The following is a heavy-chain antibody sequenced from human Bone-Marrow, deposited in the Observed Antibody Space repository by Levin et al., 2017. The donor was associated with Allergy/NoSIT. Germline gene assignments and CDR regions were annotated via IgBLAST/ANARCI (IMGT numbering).Heavy chain of an antibody. CDR2: IASYGDER. J-gene: IGHJ4*02. D-gene: IGHD3-16*01. Sequence: GGSLRLSCATSGFTFRSYSMSWVRQAPGKGLEWVAGIASYGDERYYADSVKGRFTISIDVSESTLFLQMASLTAEDTALYYCAASYYVDTSGFDYWGQGTQVKVSS. V-gene: IGHV3-23*01. CDR1: GFTFRSYS. CDR3: AASYYVDTSGFDY.